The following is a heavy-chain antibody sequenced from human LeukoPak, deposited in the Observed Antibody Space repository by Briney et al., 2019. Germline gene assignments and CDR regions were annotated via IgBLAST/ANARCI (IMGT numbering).Heavy chain of an antibody. CDR3: ASEPGIAAAEH. CDR1: GFTFSDYC. J-gene: IGHJ1*01. V-gene: IGHV3-11*01. Sequence: GGSLRLSCAASGFTFSDYCMSWIRQAPGKGLEWVSYISSSGSTIYYADSVKGRSTISRDNAKNSLYLQMNSLRAEDTAVYYCASEPGIAAAEHWGQGTLVTVSS. CDR2: ISSSGSTI. D-gene: IGHD6-13*01.